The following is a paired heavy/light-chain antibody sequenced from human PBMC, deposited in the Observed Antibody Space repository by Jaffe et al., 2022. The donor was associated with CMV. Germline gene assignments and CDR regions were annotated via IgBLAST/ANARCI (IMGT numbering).Heavy chain of an antibody. D-gene: IGHD3-9*01. CDR1: GFTFSSYG. Sequence: QVQLVESGGGVVQPGRSLRLSCAASGFTFSSYGMHWVRQAPGKGLEWVAVIWYDGSNKYYADSVKGRFTISRDNSKNTLYLQMNSLRAEDTAVYYCARDQVAKTNFDWFPYYYYYGMDVWGQGTTVTVSS. J-gene: IGHJ6*02. CDR2: IWYDGSNK. CDR3: ARDQVAKTNFDWFPYYYYYGMDV. V-gene: IGHV3-33*01.
Light chain of an antibody. J-gene: IGKJ1*01. CDR3: QQLNSYPPK. V-gene: IGKV1-9*01. CDR1: QGISSY. CDR2: AAS. Sequence: DIQLTQSPSFLSASVGDRVTITCRASQGISSYLAWYQQKPGKAPKLLIYAASTLQSGVPSRFSGSGSGTEFTLTISSLQPEDFATYYCQQLNSYPPKFGQGTKVEIK.